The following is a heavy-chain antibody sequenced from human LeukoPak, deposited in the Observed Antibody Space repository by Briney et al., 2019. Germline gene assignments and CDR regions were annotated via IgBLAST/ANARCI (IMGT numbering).Heavy chain of an antibody. CDR2: IYYSGST. Sequence: PSETLSLTCTVSGGSISSYYWSWIRQPPGNGLEWIGYIYYSGSTNYNPSLKSRVTISVDTSKNQFSLKLSSVTAADTAVYYCARVFPGEGIDYWGQGTLVTVSS. CDR3: ARVFPGEGIDY. J-gene: IGHJ4*02. V-gene: IGHV4-59*01. D-gene: IGHD3-10*01. CDR1: GGSISSYY.